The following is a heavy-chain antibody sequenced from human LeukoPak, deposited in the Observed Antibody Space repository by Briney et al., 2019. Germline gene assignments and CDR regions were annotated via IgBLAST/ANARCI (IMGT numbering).Heavy chain of an antibody. CDR1: GYIFPKSW. Sequence: GESLKISCRASGYIFPKSWIGWVRQMPGKGLEWMGIIYPADSDTRYSPSFQGQVTISADTSISTAYLQWSNLKASDTAIYFCARHPDFTDSDDFPNCWGQGTLVTVSS. CDR2: IYPADSDT. CDR3: ARHPDFTDSDDFPNC. V-gene: IGHV5-51*01. D-gene: IGHD3-22*01. J-gene: IGHJ4*02.